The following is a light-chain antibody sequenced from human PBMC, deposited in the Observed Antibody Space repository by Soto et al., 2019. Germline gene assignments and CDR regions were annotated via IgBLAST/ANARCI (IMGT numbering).Light chain of an antibody. J-gene: IGLJ1*01. CDR1: SIDIGGYNF. V-gene: IGLV2-14*01. CDR2: DVG. CDR3: NSYRTVSTYV. Sequence: QSALTQPASVSGSPGQSITIACTGTSIDIGGYNFVSWYHQHPGKAPKLLIYDVGNRPSGVSNRFSGSKSGNTASLTISGLQAEDEAHYYCNSYRTVSTYVFGTGTKLTVL.